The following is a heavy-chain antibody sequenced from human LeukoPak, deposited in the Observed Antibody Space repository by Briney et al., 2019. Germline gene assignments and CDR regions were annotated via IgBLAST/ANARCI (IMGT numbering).Heavy chain of an antibody. CDR2: IRSDGSNK. Sequence: GGSLRLSCAASGFTLTTYGMHWVRQAPGKGLEWVAFIRSDGSNKYYADSVKGRFTISRDNSKKTLYLQMNSLRTEDTSVYYCARARRSGGITMIRGVRDRGWFDSWGQGTLVTVSS. J-gene: IGHJ5*01. V-gene: IGHV3-30*02. CDR3: ARARRSGGITMIRGVRDRGWFDS. CDR1: GFTLTTYG. D-gene: IGHD3-10*01.